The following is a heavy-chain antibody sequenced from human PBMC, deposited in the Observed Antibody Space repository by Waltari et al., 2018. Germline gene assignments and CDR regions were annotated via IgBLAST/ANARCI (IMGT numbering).Heavy chain of an antibody. CDR3: ARGVGHCSGGSCYSDHSYYYMDV. V-gene: IGHV4-38-2*01. D-gene: IGHD2-15*01. J-gene: IGHJ6*03. CDR2: IYHSGST. CDR1: GYSISSGYY. Sequence: QVQLQESGPGLVKPSETLSLTCAVSGYSISSGYYWGWIRQPPGKGLEWIGSIYHSGSTYYNPSLKSRVTITRNTSISTAYMELSSLRSEDTAVYYCARGVGHCSGGSCYSDHSYYYMDVWGKGTTVTVSS.